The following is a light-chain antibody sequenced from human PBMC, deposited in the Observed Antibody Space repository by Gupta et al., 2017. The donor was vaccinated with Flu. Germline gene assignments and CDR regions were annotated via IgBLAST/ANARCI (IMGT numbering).Light chain of an antibody. J-gene: IGKJ4*01. Sequence: DIQMTQSPSSLSASVGDRVTIICRASQSISSYLNWYQQKPGKAPKLLISAASSLQSGVPPSFSGGGFGTDFTLTISSLQPEDFATYYCQQSYSTPLTFGGGTKVEIK. CDR3: QQSYSTPLT. CDR2: AAS. CDR1: QSISSY. V-gene: IGKV1-39*01.